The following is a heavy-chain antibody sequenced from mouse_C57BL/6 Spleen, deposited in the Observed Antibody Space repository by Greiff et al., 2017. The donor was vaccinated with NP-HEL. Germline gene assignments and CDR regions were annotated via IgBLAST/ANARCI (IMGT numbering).Heavy chain of an antibody. V-gene: IGHV1-76*01. Sequence: QVQLQQSGAELVRPGASVKLSCKASGYTFTDYYINWVKQRPGQGLEWIARIYPGSGNTYYNEKFKGKATLTAEKSSSTAYMQLSSLTSEDSAVYCCAYGSSLLYYALDYWGQGTSVTVSS. J-gene: IGHJ4*01. CDR1: GYTFTDYY. CDR3: AYGSSLLYYALDY. CDR2: IYPGSGNT. D-gene: IGHD1-1*01.